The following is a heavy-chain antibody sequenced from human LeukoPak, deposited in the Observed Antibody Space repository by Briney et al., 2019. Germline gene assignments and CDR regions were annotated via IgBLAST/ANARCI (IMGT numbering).Heavy chain of an antibody. V-gene: IGHV3-15*01. CDR1: GFTFSNAW. D-gene: IGHD5-24*01. J-gene: IGHJ4*02. CDR3: TTDKPAEGLGLPQSHPYYFDY. CDR2: IKSKTDGGTT. Sequence: GGSLRLSCAASGFTFSNAWMSWVRQAPGKGLEWVGRIKSKTDGGTTDYAAPVKGRFTISRDDSKNTLYLQMNSLETEDTAVYYCTTDKPAEGLGLPQSHPYYFDYWGQGTLVTVSS.